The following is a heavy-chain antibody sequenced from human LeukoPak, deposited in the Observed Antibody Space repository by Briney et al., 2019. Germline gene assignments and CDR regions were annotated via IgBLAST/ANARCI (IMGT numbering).Heavy chain of an antibody. CDR3: ASDWGLSQLEYCSNTNCYMGAFDI. J-gene: IGHJ3*02. Sequence: ASVKVSCKASGYTFTGYYMHWVRQAPGQGLEWMGWINPNSGGANYAQKFQGRVTMTRDTSISTAYMELSRLRSDDTAVYYCASDWGLSQLEYCSNTNCYMGAFDIWGQGTMVTVSS. V-gene: IGHV1-2*02. CDR1: GYTFTGYY. CDR2: INPNSGGA. D-gene: IGHD2-2*02.